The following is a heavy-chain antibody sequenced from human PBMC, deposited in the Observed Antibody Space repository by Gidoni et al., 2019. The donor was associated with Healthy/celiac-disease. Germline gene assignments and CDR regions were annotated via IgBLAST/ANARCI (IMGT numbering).Heavy chain of an antibody. Sequence: SGGGVVLPGRSLRLSCAASGFTFSSYGMHWVRQAPGKGLEWVAVISYDGSNKYYADPVKGRFTISRDNSKNTLYLQMNSLRAEDTAVYYCAKVGRRSGSYYFDYWGQGTLVTVSS. CDR1: GFTFSSYG. D-gene: IGHD1-26*01. CDR3: AKVGRRSGSYYFDY. CDR2: ISYDGSNK. J-gene: IGHJ4*02. V-gene: IGHV3-30*18.